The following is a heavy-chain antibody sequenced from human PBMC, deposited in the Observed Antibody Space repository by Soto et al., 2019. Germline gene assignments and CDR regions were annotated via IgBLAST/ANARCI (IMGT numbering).Heavy chain of an antibody. D-gene: IGHD3-22*01. J-gene: IGHJ4*02. CDR2: INPNSGGT. Sequence: ASVKVSCKASGYTFTGYYMHWVRQAPGQGLEWMGWINPNSGGTNYAQKFQGWVTMTRDTSISTAYMELSRLRSDDTAVYYCARGPPPDYYDSRLFDYGGQEPLVTVPS. CDR1: GYTFTGYY. CDR3: ARGPPPDYYDSRLFDY. V-gene: IGHV1-2*04.